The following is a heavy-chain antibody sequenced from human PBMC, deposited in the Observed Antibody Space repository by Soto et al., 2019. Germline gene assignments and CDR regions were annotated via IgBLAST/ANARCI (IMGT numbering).Heavy chain of an antibody. Sequence: PGGSLRLSCAASGFTFSSYAMHWVRQAPGKGLGWVAVISYDGSNKYYADSVKGRFTISRDNSKNTLYLQMNSLRAEDTAVYYCARLAAAGTEYNWFDPWGQGTLVTVSS. CDR1: GFTFSSYA. J-gene: IGHJ5*02. V-gene: IGHV3-30-3*01. CDR3: ARLAAAGTEYNWFDP. D-gene: IGHD6-13*01. CDR2: ISYDGSNK.